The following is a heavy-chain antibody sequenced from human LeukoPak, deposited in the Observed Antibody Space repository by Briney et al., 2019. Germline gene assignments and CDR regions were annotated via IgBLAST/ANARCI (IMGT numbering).Heavy chain of an antibody. CDR3: AKDAYYDFWSGYYTGGFNWFDP. CDR2: ISGSGGST. Sequence: GGSLRLSCAASGFTFSSYAMSWVRQAPGKGLEWVSAISGSGGSTYYADSVKGRFTISRDNSKNTLYLQMNSLRAEDTAVYYCAKDAYYDFWSGYYTGGFNWFDPWGQGTLVTVSS. J-gene: IGHJ5*02. CDR1: GFTFSSYA. V-gene: IGHV3-23*01. D-gene: IGHD3-3*01.